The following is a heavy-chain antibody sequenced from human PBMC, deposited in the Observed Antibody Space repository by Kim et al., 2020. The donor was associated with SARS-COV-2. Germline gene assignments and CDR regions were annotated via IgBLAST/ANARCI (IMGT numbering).Heavy chain of an antibody. CDR1: GYTFTSYA. CDR2: INTNTGNP. D-gene: IGHD4-4*01. Sequence: ASVKVSCKASGYTFTSYAMNWVRQAPGQGLEWMGWINTNTGNPTYAQGFTGRFVFSLDTSVSTAYLQISSLKAEDTVVYYCAREIYSNYGDNWFDPWGQGTLVTVSS. V-gene: IGHV7-4-1*02. CDR3: AREIYSNYGDNWFDP. J-gene: IGHJ5*02.